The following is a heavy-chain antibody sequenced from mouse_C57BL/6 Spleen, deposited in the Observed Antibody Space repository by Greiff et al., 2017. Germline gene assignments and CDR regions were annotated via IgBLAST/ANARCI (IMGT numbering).Heavy chain of an antibody. CDR1: GYSITSGYY. CDR2: ISYDGSN. CDR3: AREEGYYYGSSYDAY. D-gene: IGHD1-1*01. Sequence: EVKLQESGPGLVKPSQSLSLTCSVTGYSITSGYYWNWIRQFPGNKLEWMGYISYDGSNNYNPSLKNRISITRDTSKNQFFLKLNSVTTEDTATYYCAREEGYYYGSSYDAYWGQGTLVTVSA. J-gene: IGHJ3*01. V-gene: IGHV3-6*01.